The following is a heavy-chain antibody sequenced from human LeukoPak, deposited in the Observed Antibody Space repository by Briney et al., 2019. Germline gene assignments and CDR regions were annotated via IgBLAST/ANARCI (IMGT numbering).Heavy chain of an antibody. J-gene: IGHJ4*02. Sequence: WSWIXXPPGKGLEWIGEINHSGSTNYNPSLKSRVTISVDTSKNQFSLKLSSVTAADTAVYYCARSRYYYDSSGYYRYRDYFDYWGQGTLVTVSS. D-gene: IGHD3-22*01. V-gene: IGHV4-34*01. CDR2: INHSGST. CDR3: ARSRYYYDSSGYYRYRDYFDY.